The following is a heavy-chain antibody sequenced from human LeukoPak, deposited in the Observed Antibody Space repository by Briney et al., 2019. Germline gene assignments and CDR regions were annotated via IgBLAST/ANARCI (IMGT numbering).Heavy chain of an antibody. Sequence: GGSLRLSCAASGFTFSSYSLNWVRQAPGKGLEWVSAISGSGGSTYYADSVKGRFTISRDNSKNTLYLQMNSLRAEDTAVYYCAKEGRNIVGATTSDYWGQGTLVTVSS. CDR2: ISGSGGST. D-gene: IGHD1-26*01. CDR3: AKEGRNIVGATTSDY. V-gene: IGHV3-23*01. J-gene: IGHJ4*02. CDR1: GFTFSSYS.